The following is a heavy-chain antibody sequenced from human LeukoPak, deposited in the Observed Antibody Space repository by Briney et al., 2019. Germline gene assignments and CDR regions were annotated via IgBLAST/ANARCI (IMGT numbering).Heavy chain of an antibody. CDR1: GFTFSTYG. V-gene: IGHV3-30*18. Sequence: GGSLRLSCAASGFTFSTYGMHWVRQGPGKGLEWVAVISYDGSNKNYAHSVKGRFTISRDNSRNTLDLQMNSLRPEDTAVYYCAKSGYQLLAGNWFDPWGQGTLVTVSS. CDR3: AKSGYQLLAGNWFDP. D-gene: IGHD2-2*01. CDR2: ISYDGSNK. J-gene: IGHJ5*02.